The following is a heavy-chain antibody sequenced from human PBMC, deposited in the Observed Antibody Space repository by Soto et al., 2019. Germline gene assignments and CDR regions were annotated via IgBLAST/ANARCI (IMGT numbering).Heavy chain of an antibody. CDR3: VQTTGWPGFDF. J-gene: IGHJ4*02. CDR2: IYGGGTT. D-gene: IGHD6-19*01. V-gene: IGHV3-53*01. CDR1: GFAVSSKY. Sequence: EVQLVESGGGLIQPGGSLRLSCAASGFAVSSKYMTWVRQAPGKGLEWVSVIYGGGTTYYADFVKGRFTISRDTSKNTLYLQMNSLRAEDTAVYYCVQTTGWPGFDFWGQGTLVTVSS.